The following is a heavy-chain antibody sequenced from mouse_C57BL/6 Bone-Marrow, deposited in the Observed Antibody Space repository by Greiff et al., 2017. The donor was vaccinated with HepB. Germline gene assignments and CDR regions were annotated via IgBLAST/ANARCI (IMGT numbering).Heavy chain of an antibody. D-gene: IGHD1-1*01. Sequence: VQLQQSGPVLVKPGPSVKISCKASGFTFTDYYMHWVKQSHGKSLEWIGLVYPYNGGTSYNQKFKGKATLTVDTSSSTAYMELNSLTSEDSAVYYCARHYYYGSSPLWFDYWGQGTTLTVSS. CDR3: ARHYYYGSSPLWFDY. J-gene: IGHJ2*01. CDR2: VYPYNGGT. V-gene: IGHV1-36*01. CDR1: GFTFTDYY.